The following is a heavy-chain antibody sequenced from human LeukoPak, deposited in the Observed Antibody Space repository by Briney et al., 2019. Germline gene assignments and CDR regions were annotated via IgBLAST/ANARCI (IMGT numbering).Heavy chain of an antibody. Sequence: GGSLRLSCAASGFTFSSHAMSWVRQAPGKGLEWVSAISGSGGSTYYADSVKGRFTISRDNSKNTLYLQMNSLRAEDTAVYYCAKVLVRGVITLNYYYGMDVWGQGTTVTVSS. D-gene: IGHD3-10*01. CDR2: ISGSGGST. CDR1: GFTFSSHA. CDR3: AKVLVRGVITLNYYYGMDV. V-gene: IGHV3-23*01. J-gene: IGHJ6*02.